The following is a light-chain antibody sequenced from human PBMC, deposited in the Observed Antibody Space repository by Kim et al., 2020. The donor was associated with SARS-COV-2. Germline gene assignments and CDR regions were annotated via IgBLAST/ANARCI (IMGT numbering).Light chain of an antibody. V-gene: IGLV2-14*03. J-gene: IGLJ1*01. CDR3: SSYTSSNSCV. CDR1: SSDVGGYVY. Sequence: QSITISCTGTSSDVGGYVYVSWYQQHPGKAPKLMIYDVSNRPSGVSTRFSASKSGNTASLTISGLQAEDEADYYCSSYTSSNSCVFGTGTKVTVL. CDR2: DVS.